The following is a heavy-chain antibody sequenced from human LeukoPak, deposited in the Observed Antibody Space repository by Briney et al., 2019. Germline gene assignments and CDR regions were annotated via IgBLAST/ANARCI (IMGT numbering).Heavy chain of an antibody. V-gene: IGHV3-23*01. CDR3: TKDPRYCSGGSCSELYYFDY. J-gene: IGHJ4*02. Sequence: GGSLRLSCAASGFTFSSYAMSWVRQAPGKGLEWVSAISGSGGSTYYADSVKGRFTISRDNSQNTLYLQMNSLRAEDTAVYYCTKDPRYCSGGSCSELYYFDYWGQGTLVTVSS. CDR2: ISGSGGST. CDR1: GFTFSSYA. D-gene: IGHD2-15*01.